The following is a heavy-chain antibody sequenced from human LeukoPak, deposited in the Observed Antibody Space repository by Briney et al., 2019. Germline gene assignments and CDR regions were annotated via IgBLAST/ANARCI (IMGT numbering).Heavy chain of an antibody. J-gene: IGHJ4*02. Sequence: SETLSLTCTVSGGSISSSSYYWGWIRQPPGKGLEWIGSIYYSGSTYYNPSLKSRVTISVDTSKNQFSLKLSSVTAGDTAVYYCARAPYGDYFDYWGQGTLVTVSS. CDR1: GGSISSSSYY. CDR3: ARAPYGDYFDY. CDR2: IYYSGST. D-gene: IGHD4-17*01. V-gene: IGHV4-39*07.